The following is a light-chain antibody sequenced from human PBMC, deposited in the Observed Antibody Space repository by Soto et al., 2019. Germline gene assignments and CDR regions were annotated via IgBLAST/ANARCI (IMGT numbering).Light chain of an antibody. Sequence: QSVLPQPPSVSGAPGQRVTISCTGSSSNIGAGYDVHWYQQLPGTAPKLLIYDNSNRPSGVPDRFSGSKSGTSASLAITGLQAEDEADYYCQSYDSSLSALFGGGTKLTVL. CDR3: QSYDSSLSAL. CDR2: DNS. J-gene: IGLJ3*02. CDR1: SSNIGAGYD. V-gene: IGLV1-40*01.